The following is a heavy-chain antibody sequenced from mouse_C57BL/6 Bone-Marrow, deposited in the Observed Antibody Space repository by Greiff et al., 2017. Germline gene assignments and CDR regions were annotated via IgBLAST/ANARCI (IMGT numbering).Heavy chain of an antibody. CDR2: IYPGSGST. Sequence: QVQLQQPGAELVKPGASVKMSCKASGYTFTSYWITWVKQRPGQGLEWIGDIYPGSGSTNYNEKFKSKATLTVDTSSSTAYMQLSSLTSEDSAVYYGARKGTGTLYAMDYWGQGTSVTVSS. CDR3: ARKGTGTLYAMDY. V-gene: IGHV1-55*01. CDR1: GYTFTSYW. J-gene: IGHJ4*01. D-gene: IGHD4-1*01.